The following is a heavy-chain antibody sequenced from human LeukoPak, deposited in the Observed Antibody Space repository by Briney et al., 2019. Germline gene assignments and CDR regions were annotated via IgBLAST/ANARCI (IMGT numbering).Heavy chain of an antibody. J-gene: IGHJ4*02. CDR1: GFTFSSYW. CDR3: AKVIRVYAIRPPDY. Sequence: GGSLRLSCAASGFTFSSYWMHWVRQAPGKGLVWVSRISTDGSTTTYADSVKGRFTISRDNSKNTLYLQMNSLRAEDTAVYYCAKVIRVYAIRPPDYWGQGTLVTVSS. V-gene: IGHV3-74*01. D-gene: IGHD2-8*01. CDR2: ISTDGSTT.